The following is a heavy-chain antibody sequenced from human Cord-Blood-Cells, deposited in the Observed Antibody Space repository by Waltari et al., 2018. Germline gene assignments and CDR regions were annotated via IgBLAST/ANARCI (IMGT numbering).Heavy chain of an antibody. D-gene: IGHD6-6*01. J-gene: IGHJ4*02. CDR1: GFTFDDYA. Sequence: EVQLVESGGGLVQPGRSLRLSCAASGFTFDDYAMHWVRQAPGKGLEWVSGISWNRGSIGYADSVKGRITIARDNAKNSLYLQMNSLRAEDTALYYCAKDPSSEYSSSSFDYWGQGTLVTVSS. V-gene: IGHV3-9*01. CDR3: AKDPSSEYSSSSFDY. CDR2: ISWNRGSI.